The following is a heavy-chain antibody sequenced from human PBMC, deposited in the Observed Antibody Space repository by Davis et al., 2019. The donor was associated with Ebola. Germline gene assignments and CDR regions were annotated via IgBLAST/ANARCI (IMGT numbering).Heavy chain of an antibody. J-gene: IGHJ5*01. D-gene: IGHD1-26*01. CDR3: ARDGRFDS. CDR1: GGSISHYY. CDR2: VYSSGTT. V-gene: IGHV4-59*13. Sequence: SETLSLTCTVSGGSISHYYWSWVRQPPGKGLEWIGYVYSSGTTNYNPSLKSRVTISVDTSKNQFSLNLSAVIAADTAVYYCARDGRFDSWGQGTLVTVSS.